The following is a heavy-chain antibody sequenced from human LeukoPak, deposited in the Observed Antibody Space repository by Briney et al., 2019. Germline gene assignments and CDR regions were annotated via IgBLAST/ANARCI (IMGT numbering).Heavy chain of an antibody. D-gene: IGHD3-22*01. CDR2: IYHSGST. CDR1: GGSISSGGYS. Sequence: SETLSPTCAVSGGSISSGGYSWSWIRQPPGKGLEWIGYIYHSGSTYYNPSLKSRVTISVDRSKNQFSLKLSSVTAADTAVYYCARALSGYVGYYFDYWGQGILVTVSS. V-gene: IGHV4-30-2*01. CDR3: ARALSGYVGYYFDY. J-gene: IGHJ4*02.